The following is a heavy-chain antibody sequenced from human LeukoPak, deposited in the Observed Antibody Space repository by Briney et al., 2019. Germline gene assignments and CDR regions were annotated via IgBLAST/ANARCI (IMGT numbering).Heavy chain of an antibody. D-gene: IGHD2-8*02. J-gene: IGHJ4*02. V-gene: IGHV4-59*04. CDR1: GFTFSSYE. Sequence: GSLRLSCAASGFTFSSYEMNWVRQPPGKGLEWIGSIYYSGSTYYNPSLKSRVTMSVDTSKNQFSLKLSSVTAADSAVYYCARHGGVGVIPDFDYWGPGTLVTVSS. CDR2: IYYSGST. CDR3: ARHGGVGVIPDFDY.